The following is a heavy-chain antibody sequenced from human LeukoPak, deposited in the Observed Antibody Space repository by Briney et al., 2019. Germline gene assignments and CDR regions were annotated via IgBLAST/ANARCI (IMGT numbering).Heavy chain of an antibody. CDR2: FDPEDGET. Sequence: ASVKVSCKVSGYTLTELSMHWVRQAPGKGLEWMGGFDPEDGETIYAQKFQGRVTMTEDTSTDTAYMELSSLRAEDTALYYCARSLGGSSGFDYWGQGTLVTVSS. CDR1: GYTLTELS. J-gene: IGHJ4*02. D-gene: IGHD6-19*01. CDR3: ARSLGGSSGFDY. V-gene: IGHV1-24*01.